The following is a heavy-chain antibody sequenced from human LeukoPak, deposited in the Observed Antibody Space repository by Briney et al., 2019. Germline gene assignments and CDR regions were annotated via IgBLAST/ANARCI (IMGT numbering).Heavy chain of an antibody. CDR3: ARGAGFVKIDY. CDR2: INHSGST. Sequence: PSETLSLTCAVYGGSFSGYFWTWIRQPPGKGLEWIGEINHSGSTNYNPSLTSRVTISVDTSKNQFSLKLTSVTAADTAVYYCARGAGFVKIDYWGQGTLVTVSP. CDR1: GGSFSGYF. D-gene: IGHD3-10*01. V-gene: IGHV4-34*01. J-gene: IGHJ4*02.